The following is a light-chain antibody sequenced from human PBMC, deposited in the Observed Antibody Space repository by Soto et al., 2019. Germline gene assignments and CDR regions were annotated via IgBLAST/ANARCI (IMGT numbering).Light chain of an antibody. CDR3: SSYTSSDTHVI. J-gene: IGLJ2*01. V-gene: IGLV2-14*01. CDR2: DVT. CDR1: GSDVGGYNF. Sequence: QSVLTQPASVSGSPGQSITISCTGTGSDVGGYNFVSWFQQHPGKAPKLMIYDVTNRPPGASNRFSGSKSGNTAFLTISGLQAEDEADYYCSSYTSSDTHVIFGGGTKLTVL.